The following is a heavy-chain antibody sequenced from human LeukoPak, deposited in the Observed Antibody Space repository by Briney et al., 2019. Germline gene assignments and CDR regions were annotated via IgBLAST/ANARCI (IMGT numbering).Heavy chain of an antibody. CDR1: GGSISSYY. J-gene: IGHJ5*02. CDR2: IYYSGST. V-gene: IGHV4-59*08. CDR3: ARHGDVQLWLPYNWFDP. Sequence: SETLSLTCTVSGGSISSYYWSWIRQPPGKGLEWIGYIYYSGSTNYNPSLKSRVTISVDTSKNQFSLKLSSVTAAGTAVYYCARHGDVQLWLPYNWFDPWGQGTLVTVSS. D-gene: IGHD5-18*01.